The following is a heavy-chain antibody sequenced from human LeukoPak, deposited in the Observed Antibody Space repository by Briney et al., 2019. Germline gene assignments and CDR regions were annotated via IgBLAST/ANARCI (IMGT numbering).Heavy chain of an antibody. CDR2: ISWNSGSI. CDR3: AKDYSSGWYYFDY. V-gene: IGHV3-9*01. Sequence: GRSLRLSCAASGFTFDDYAMHWVRQAPGKGLEWVSGISWNSGSIGYADSVKGRFTISRDNAKNSLYLQMNSLGAEDTALYYCAKDYSSGWYYFDYWGQGTLVTVSS. CDR1: GFTFDDYA. J-gene: IGHJ4*02. D-gene: IGHD6-19*01.